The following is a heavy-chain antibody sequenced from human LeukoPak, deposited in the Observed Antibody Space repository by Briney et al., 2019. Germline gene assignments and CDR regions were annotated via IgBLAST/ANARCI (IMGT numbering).Heavy chain of an antibody. Sequence: GASVKVSCKASGYTFTSYDINWVRQATGQGLEWMGWTNPNSGNTGYAQKFQGRVTMTRNTSISTAYMELSSLRSEDTAVYYCARGGYDSSGYYYDWFDPWGQGTLVTVSS. J-gene: IGHJ5*02. D-gene: IGHD3-22*01. CDR2: TNPNSGNT. V-gene: IGHV1-8*01. CDR1: GYTFTSYD. CDR3: ARGGYDSSGYYYDWFDP.